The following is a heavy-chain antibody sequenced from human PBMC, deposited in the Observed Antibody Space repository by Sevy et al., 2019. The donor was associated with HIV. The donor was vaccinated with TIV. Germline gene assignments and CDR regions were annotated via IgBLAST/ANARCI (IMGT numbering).Heavy chain of an antibody. CDR2: ISGSGGST. Sequence: GGCLRLSCAASGFTFSSYAMSWVRQAPGKGLVWVSAISGSGGSTYYADSVKGRFTISRDNSKNTRYLQMNSLRAEDTAVYYCAKVYPHIAVAGCLGYWGQGTLVTVSS. D-gene: IGHD6-19*01. V-gene: IGHV3-23*01. CDR1: GFTFSSYA. J-gene: IGHJ4*02. CDR3: AKVYPHIAVAGCLGY.